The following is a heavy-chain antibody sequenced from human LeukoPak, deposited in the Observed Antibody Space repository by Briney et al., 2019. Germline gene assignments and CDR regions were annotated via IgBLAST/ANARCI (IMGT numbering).Heavy chain of an antibody. D-gene: IGHD6-13*01. J-gene: IGHJ4*02. Sequence: SVKVSCKASGGTFSSYTISWVRQAPGQGLEWMGRIIPILGIANYAQKFQGRVTITADKSTSTAYMELSSLRSEDTAVYYCARDHSSSGYYCNYWGQGSLVTVSS. CDR3: ARDHSSSGYYCNY. CDR2: IIPILGIA. CDR1: GGTFSSYT. V-gene: IGHV1-69*04.